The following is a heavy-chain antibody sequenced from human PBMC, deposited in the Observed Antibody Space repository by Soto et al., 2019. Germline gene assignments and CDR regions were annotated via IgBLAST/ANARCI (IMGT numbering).Heavy chain of an antibody. CDR1: GGSISNYY. CDR3: ARDRGYSGHYEYYFDY. D-gene: IGHD5-12*01. CDR2: IYYSGST. V-gene: IGHV4-59*01. J-gene: IGHJ4*02. Sequence: SETLSLTCTVSGGSISNYYWSWIRQPPGKGLEWIGYIYYSGSTNYNPSLKSRVTISVDTSKNQFSLKLSSVTAADTAVYYCARDRGYSGHYEYYFDYWSQGTQVTVSS.